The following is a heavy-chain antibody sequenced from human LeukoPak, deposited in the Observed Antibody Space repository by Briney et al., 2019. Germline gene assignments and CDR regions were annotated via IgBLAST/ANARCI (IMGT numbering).Heavy chain of an antibody. CDR3: AKGSRLGDPLYCSGGGCYGLFDY. V-gene: IGHV3-23*01. Sequence: GGSLRLSCAASGFTFSSYAMSWVRQAPGKGLEWVSAISGSGGSTYYADSVKGRFTISRDNSKNTLYLQMNSLRAEDTAVYYCAKGSRLGDPLYCSGGGCYGLFDYWGQGTLVTVSS. J-gene: IGHJ4*02. CDR2: ISGSGGST. CDR1: GFTFSSYA. D-gene: IGHD2-15*01.